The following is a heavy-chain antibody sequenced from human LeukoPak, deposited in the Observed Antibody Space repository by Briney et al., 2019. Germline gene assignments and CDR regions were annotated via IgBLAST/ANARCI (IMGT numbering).Heavy chain of an antibody. CDR1: EFTFRIYS. CDR2: ISSNGGYI. D-gene: IGHD3-22*01. Sequence: PGGSLRLSCAGSEFTFRIYSMSWVRQPPGKGLEWVSSISSNGGYIYYADSVKGRFTISRDNARDSVYLQMKSLRAEDTAVYYCASAGPNYDSSGYVYWGQGTPVTVSS. V-gene: IGHV3-21*01. CDR3: ASAGPNYDSSGYVY. J-gene: IGHJ4*02.